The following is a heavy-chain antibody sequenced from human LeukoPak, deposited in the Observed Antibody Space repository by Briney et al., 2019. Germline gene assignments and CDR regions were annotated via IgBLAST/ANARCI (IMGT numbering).Heavy chain of an antibody. CDR2: LSYSGRT. V-gene: IGHV4-31*03. J-gene: IGHJ4*02. D-gene: IGHD5-18*01. CDR3: ARDGYSYGYDY. CDR1: GGSITSGGYY. Sequence: PSETLSLTCTVSGGSITSGGYYWNWIRQSPGKGLEWIGFLSYSGRTNYNPSLKSRLSMSVDTSKNRFSLRLNSVTAADTAVYYCARDGYSYGYDYWGQGTLVTVSS.